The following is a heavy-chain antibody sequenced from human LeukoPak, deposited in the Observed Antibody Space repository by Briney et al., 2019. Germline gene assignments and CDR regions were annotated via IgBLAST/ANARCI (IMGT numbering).Heavy chain of an antibody. CDR3: ARRNIRFLELDF. J-gene: IGHJ4*02. Sequence: ASVKVSCKTSGYTFNSYDINWVRQATGQGLEWMGWMNPNSGNTGYAQKLQGRVTMTRNTSIRTAYMELSGLRPEDTAVYYCARRNIRFLELDFWGQGTLVTVSS. V-gene: IGHV1-8*02. CDR2: MNPNSGNT. D-gene: IGHD3-3*01. CDR1: GYTFNSYD.